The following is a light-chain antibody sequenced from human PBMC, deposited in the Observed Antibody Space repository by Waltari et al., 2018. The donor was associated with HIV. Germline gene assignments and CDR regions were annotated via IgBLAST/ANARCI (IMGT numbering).Light chain of an antibody. CDR2: CNN. Sequence: QSVLTQPPSLSGAPGQRVIIACTGSSSNIGAGVDDHWYQQLPRTAPKLLIYCNNNRPSGVPDRFSGSKSRTSASLANTGLQADDEAYYYCQSYYSGLNTYVFGTGTRVTVL. CDR1: SSNIGAGVD. CDR3: QSYYSGLNTYV. V-gene: IGLV1-40*01. J-gene: IGLJ1*01.